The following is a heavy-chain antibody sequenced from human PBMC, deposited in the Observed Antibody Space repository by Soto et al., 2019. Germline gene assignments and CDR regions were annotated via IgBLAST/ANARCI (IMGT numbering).Heavy chain of an antibody. CDR1: GFTFINYA. V-gene: IGHV3-23*01. CDR2: ISGGGDAT. D-gene: IGHD2-2*01. Sequence: EVQLLESGGGLVQPGGSLRLSCAGSGFTFINYAMNWVRQAPGKGLEWVSSISGGGDATFFADSVRGRFTISRDNSKNTVTVHMNSLGVDDTAVYYCARKILGSTSRPNHLYFDLWGRATLVTVSS. CDR3: ARKILGSTSRPNHLYFDL. J-gene: IGHJ2*01.